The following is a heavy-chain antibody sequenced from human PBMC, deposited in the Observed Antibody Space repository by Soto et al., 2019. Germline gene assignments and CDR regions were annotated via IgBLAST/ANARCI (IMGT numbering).Heavy chain of an antibody. CDR2: FRSKAYGGTK. D-gene: IGHD3-10*01. CDR3: TRDLWFGELSRTA. V-gene: IGHV3-49*03. J-gene: IGHJ5*02. Sequence: GGSLRLSCTTSGFTFGDFAMSWFRQAPGKGPEWVGIFRSKAYGGTKEYAASVKGRFTISRDDSKSIAYLQMNSLKTEDTAVYYCTRDLWFGELSRTAWGQGTLVTVSS. CDR1: GFTFGDFA.